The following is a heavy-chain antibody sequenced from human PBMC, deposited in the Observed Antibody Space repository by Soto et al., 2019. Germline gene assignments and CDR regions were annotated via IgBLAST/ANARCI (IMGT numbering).Heavy chain of an antibody. CDR2: IYYSGST. V-gene: IGHV4-31*03. CDR1: GGSISSGGYY. Sequence: KPSETLSLTCTVSGGSISSGGYYWSWIRQHPGKGLEWIGYIYYSGSTYYNPSLKSRVTISVDTSKNQFSLKLSSVTAADTAVYYCARGTRKYSYGYVDYWGQGTLVTVSS. CDR3: ARGTRKYSYGYVDY. D-gene: IGHD5-18*01. J-gene: IGHJ4*02.